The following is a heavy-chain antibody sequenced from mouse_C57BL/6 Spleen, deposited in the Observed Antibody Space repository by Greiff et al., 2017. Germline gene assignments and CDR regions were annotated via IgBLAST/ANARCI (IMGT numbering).Heavy chain of an antibody. Sequence: QVQLQQSGPGLVQPSQSLSITCTVSGFSLTSYGVHWVRQSPGKGLEWLGVIWSGGSTDYNAAFISRLSISKDNSKSQVFFKMNSLQADDTAIYYCARNRGPYYYAMDYWGQGTSVTVSS. CDR3: ARNRGPYYYAMDY. J-gene: IGHJ4*01. CDR2: IWSGGST. D-gene: IGHD3-3*01. CDR1: GFSLTSYG. V-gene: IGHV2-2*01.